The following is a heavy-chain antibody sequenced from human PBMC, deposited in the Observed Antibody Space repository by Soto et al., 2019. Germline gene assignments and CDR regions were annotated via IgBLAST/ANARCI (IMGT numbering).Heavy chain of an antibody. CDR1: GYTFTSYG. V-gene: IGHV1-18*01. CDR2: ISAYNGNT. CDR3: ARLYNYYGSGSSLYYYYGMDV. J-gene: IGHJ6*02. D-gene: IGHD3-10*01. Sequence: ASVKVSCKASGYTFTSYGISWVRQAPRQGLEWMGWISAYNGNTNYAQKLQGRVTMTTDTSTSAAYMELRSLRSDDTAVYYCARLYNYYGSGSSLYYYYGMDVWGQGTTVTVSS.